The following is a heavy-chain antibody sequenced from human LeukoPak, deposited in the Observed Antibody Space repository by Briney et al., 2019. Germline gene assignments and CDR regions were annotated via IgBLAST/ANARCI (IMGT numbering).Heavy chain of an antibody. Sequence: SETLSLTCTVSGASISSSNYYWGWIRQPPGKGLEWIGGIYYSGSTYYNPSLKSRVTTSVDTSKNQFSLKLSSVTAADTAVYYCARLPYPYDSSGSPPLDYWGQGTLVTVSS. CDR2: IYYSGST. CDR1: GASISSSNYY. D-gene: IGHD3-22*01. V-gene: IGHV4-39*01. J-gene: IGHJ4*02. CDR3: ARLPYPYDSSGSPPLDY.